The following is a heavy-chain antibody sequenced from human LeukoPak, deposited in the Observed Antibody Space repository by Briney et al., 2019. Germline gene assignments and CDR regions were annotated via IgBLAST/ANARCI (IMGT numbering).Heavy chain of an antibody. Sequence: KTGGSLRLSCAASGFTFSSCSMNWVRQAPGKGLEWVSSISSSSSYIYYADSVKGRFTISRDNAKNSLYLQMNSLRAEDTAVYYCARDRPKPQGVLPAWGYYYGMDVWGQGTTVTVSS. CDR2: ISSSSSYI. V-gene: IGHV3-21*01. D-gene: IGHD3-16*01. J-gene: IGHJ6*02. CDR1: GFTFSSCS. CDR3: ARDRPKPQGVLPAWGYYYGMDV.